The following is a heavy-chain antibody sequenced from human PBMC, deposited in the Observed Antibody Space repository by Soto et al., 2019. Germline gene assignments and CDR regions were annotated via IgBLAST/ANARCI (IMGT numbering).Heavy chain of an antibody. CDR3: GREGYSPQYNYGMEV. D-gene: IGHD6-13*01. CDR2: IIPIFGTA. J-gene: IGHJ6*04. CDR1: GGTFSSYA. V-gene: IGHV1-69*13. Sequence: ASVKVSCKASGGTFSSYAISWVRQAPGQGLEWMGGIIPIFGTANYAQKFQGRVTITADESTSTAYMELSSLRSEDTAVYYCGREGYSPQYNYGMEVGGKGTPVPVP.